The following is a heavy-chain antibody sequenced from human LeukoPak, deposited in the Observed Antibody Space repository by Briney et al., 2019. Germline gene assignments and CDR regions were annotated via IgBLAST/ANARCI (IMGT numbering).Heavy chain of an antibody. Sequence: GGSLRLSCAGSGFIFSSYAMTWVRQAPGKGLEWVSVTYSGGFTHFADSVKGRFTISRDNSKNTLYLQMNSLRAEDTAVYYCAKVSYYYGSGSYFHYYFDYWGQGTLVTVSS. V-gene: IGHV3-23*01. CDR2: TYSGGFT. J-gene: IGHJ4*02. CDR3: AKVSYYYGSGSYFHYYFDY. D-gene: IGHD3-10*01. CDR1: GFIFSSYA.